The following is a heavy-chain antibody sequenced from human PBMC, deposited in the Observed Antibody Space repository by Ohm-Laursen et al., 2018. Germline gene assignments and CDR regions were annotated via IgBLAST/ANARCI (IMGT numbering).Heavy chain of an antibody. V-gene: IGHV3-7*01. CDR2: IKQDGSEK. Sequence: GSLRLSCTASGFTFSDYYMSWIRQAPGKGLEWVANIKQDGSEKYYVDSVKGRFTFSRDNAKNSLYLQMNSLRAEDTAVYYCARDIVVPAAYYFDYWGQGTLVTVSS. J-gene: IGHJ4*02. CDR1: GFTFSDYY. CDR3: ARDIVVPAAYYFDY. D-gene: IGHD2-2*01.